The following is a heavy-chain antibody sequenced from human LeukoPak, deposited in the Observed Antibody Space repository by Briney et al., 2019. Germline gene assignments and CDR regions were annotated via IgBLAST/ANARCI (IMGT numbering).Heavy chain of an antibody. CDR1: GFSFSTYG. J-gene: IGHJ4*02. CDR3: ARSARLMKGVVEVTALDD. D-gene: IGHD3-3*01. V-gene: IGHV3-48*04. Sequence: PGGSLRLSCAASGFSFSTYGFHWVRQAPGKGLEWIAYLSSSGSAFSYADSVKGRFTIARDNAKNSVYLEMNSLRADDTAVYYCARSARLMKGVVEVTALDDWGQGTLVTVSS. CDR2: LSSSGSAF.